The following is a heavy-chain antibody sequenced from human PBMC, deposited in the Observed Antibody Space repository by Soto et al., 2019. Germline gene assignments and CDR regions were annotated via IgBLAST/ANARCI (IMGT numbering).Heavy chain of an antibody. CDR1: GFTFSSYA. J-gene: IGHJ2*01. V-gene: IGHV3-30-3*01. CDR2: ISYDGSNK. Sequence: QVQLVESGGGVVQPGRSLRLSCAASGFTFSSYAMHWVRQAPGKGLEWVAVISYDGSNKYYADSVKGRFTISRDNSKNTLYLQMNSLRAEDTAVYYCARDTVAGSGWYFYLCCRGTLVTVSS. CDR3: ARDTVAGSGWYFYL. D-gene: IGHD6-19*01.